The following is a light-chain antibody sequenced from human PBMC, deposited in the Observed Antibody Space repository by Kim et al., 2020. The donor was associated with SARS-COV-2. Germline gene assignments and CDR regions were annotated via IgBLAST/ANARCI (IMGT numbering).Light chain of an antibody. CDR3: LLYYSGARV. CDR1: TGAVTSGHY. CDR2: DTT. J-gene: IGLJ2*01. V-gene: IGLV7-46*01. Sequence: QAVVTQEPSLTVSPGGTVTLTCGSSTGAVTSGHYPYWFQQKPGQAPRTLIYDTTNKHSWTPARFSASLLGGKAAPTLSGAQPEDEAEYYCLLYYSGARVFGGGTQLTVL.